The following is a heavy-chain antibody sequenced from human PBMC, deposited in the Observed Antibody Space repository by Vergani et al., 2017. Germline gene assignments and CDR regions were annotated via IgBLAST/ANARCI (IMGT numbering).Heavy chain of an antibody. J-gene: IGHJ4*02. V-gene: IGHV3-49*05. D-gene: IGHD1-26*01. CDR1: GFTFGDYA. CDR2: IRSKAYGGTT. CDR3: TRDQVVGANSLDY. Sequence: EVQLVESGGGLVKPGRSLRLSCTASGFTFGDYAMSWFRQAPGKGLEWVGFIRSKAYGGTTEYAASVKGRFTISRDDSKSIAYLQMNSLKTEDTAVYYCTRDQVVGANSLDYWGQGTLVTVSS.